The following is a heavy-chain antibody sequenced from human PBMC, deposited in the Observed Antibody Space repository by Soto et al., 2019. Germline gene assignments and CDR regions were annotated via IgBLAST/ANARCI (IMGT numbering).Heavy chain of an antibody. CDR3: ARDLANNWNYLTGMDV. CDR1: GFTFSSYS. D-gene: IGHD1-7*01. CDR2: ISSSSSYI. J-gene: IGHJ6*02. V-gene: IGHV3-21*01. Sequence: GGSLRLSCAACGFTFSSYSMNWVRQAPGKGLEWVSSISSSSSYIYYADSVKGRFTISRDNAKNSLYLQMNSLRAEDTAVYYCARDLANNWNYLTGMDVWGQGTTVTVSS.